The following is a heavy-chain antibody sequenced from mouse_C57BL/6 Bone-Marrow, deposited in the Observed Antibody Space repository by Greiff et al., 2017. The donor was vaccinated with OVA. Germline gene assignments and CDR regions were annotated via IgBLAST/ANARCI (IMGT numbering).Heavy chain of an antibody. CDR1: GYTFTSYW. Sequence: VKLQQPGAELVKPGASVKLSCKASGYTFTSYWMQWVKQRPGQGLEWIGEIDPSDSYTNYNQKFKGKATLTVDTSSSTAYMQLSSLTAEDSAVYYCEADGYYSYWYFDVWGTGTTVTVSS. CDR3: EADGYYSYWYFDV. CDR2: IDPSDSYT. J-gene: IGHJ1*03. V-gene: IGHV1-50*01. D-gene: IGHD2-3*01.